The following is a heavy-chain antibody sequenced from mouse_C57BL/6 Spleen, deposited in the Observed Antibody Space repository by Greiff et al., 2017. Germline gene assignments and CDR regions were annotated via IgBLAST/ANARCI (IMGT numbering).Heavy chain of an antibody. V-gene: IGHV1-55*01. CDR1: GYTFTSYW. D-gene: IGHD1-1*01. J-gene: IGHJ2*01. CDR2: IYAVSGST. CDR3: ASYYGSYYFDY. Sequence: QVQLQQPGAGLVKPGASVKMSCKASGYTFTSYWITWVKQRPGQGLEWIGDIYAVSGSTNYNEKVKSKATLTVDTSSSTAYMQLISLTSEDSAVKYRASYYGSYYFDYRGQGTTLTGPS.